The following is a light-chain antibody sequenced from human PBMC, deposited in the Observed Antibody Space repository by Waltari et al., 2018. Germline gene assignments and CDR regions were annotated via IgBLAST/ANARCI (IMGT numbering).Light chain of an antibody. Sequence: QLVLTQSPSASASLGASVKITCTLSSGHSSNVVAWQQQQPEKGPRYLMKVNSDGSHSKGDGIPDRFSGSSSGAERYLTISSLQSDDEADYYCQTWGTGIWVFGGGTRLTVL. CDR3: QTWGTGIWV. J-gene: IGLJ3*02. V-gene: IGLV4-69*01. CDR1: SGHSSNV. CDR2: VNSDGSH.